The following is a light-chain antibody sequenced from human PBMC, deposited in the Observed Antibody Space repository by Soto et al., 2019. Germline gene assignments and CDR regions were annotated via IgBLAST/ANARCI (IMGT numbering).Light chain of an antibody. CDR3: QQYGSSPAT. CDR1: QRLSISY. V-gene: IGKV3-20*01. Sequence: ETVLTQSPSTLSLSPGERATLSCRASQRLSISYIAWYQQKPGQAPRLLIYGASSRATGIPDRFSGSGSGTDFTLTISRLEPEDFAVYYCQQYGSSPATFGQGTRLEIK. J-gene: IGKJ5*01. CDR2: GAS.